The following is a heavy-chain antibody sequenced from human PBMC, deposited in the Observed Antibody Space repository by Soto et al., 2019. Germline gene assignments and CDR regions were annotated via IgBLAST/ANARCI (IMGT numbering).Heavy chain of an antibody. CDR2: ISGSGGST. V-gene: IGHV3-23*01. Sequence: EVQLLESGGGLVQPGGSLRLSCAASGFTFSSYAMSWVRQAPGKGLEWVSAISGSGGSTYYADSVKGRFTISRDNSKNTLYLQMNSLRAEDTAVYYCARDRAPRELRFLEKGGGMDVWGQGTTVTVSS. D-gene: IGHD3-3*01. CDR1: GFTFSSYA. CDR3: ARDRAPRELRFLEKGGGMDV. J-gene: IGHJ6*02.